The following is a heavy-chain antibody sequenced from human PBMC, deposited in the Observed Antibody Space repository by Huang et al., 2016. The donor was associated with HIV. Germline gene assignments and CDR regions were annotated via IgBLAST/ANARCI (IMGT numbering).Heavy chain of an antibody. CDR3: ARLIGSPSFYYGLDV. V-gene: IGHV5-51*01. Sequence: EVQLVQSGAEVKKPGESLKISCKGSGYRFRSNWIGWVRQMPGKGLEWMRIIDPGDSDTRYSPSLQGQVTISADKSINTAYLQWSSLKASDTAMYYCARLIGSPSFYYGLDVWGQGTTVTVSS. CDR1: GYRFRSNW. CDR2: IDPGDSDT. D-gene: IGHD3-10*01. J-gene: IGHJ6*02.